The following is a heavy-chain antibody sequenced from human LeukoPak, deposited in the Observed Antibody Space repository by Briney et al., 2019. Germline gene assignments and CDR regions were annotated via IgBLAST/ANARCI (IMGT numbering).Heavy chain of an antibody. CDR3: VRDGGVSGYDLLDY. CDR2: INQDGSKE. D-gene: IGHD5-12*01. Sequence: PGGSLRLSCAASGFTLSSYAMTWVRQAPGKGLEGVANINQDGSKEYYMDSVKARFTISRDNAKNSLSLQMNSLRAEDTAVYYCVRDGGVSGYDLLDYWGQGTLVTVSS. V-gene: IGHV3-7*01. CDR1: GFTLSSYA. J-gene: IGHJ4*02.